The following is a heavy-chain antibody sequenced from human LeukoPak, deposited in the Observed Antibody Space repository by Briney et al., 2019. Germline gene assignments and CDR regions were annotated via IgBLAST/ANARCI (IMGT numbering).Heavy chain of an antibody. CDR1: GGSISSSSYY. CDR2: IYYSGST. Sequence: SSETLSLTCTVSGGSISSSSYYWGWIRQPPGKGLEWIGSIYYSGSTYYNPSLKSRVTISVDTSKNQFSLKLSSVTAADTAVYYCARLYGSGTEVDYWGQGTLVTVSS. V-gene: IGHV4-39*01. CDR3: ARLYGSGTEVDY. D-gene: IGHD3-10*01. J-gene: IGHJ4*02.